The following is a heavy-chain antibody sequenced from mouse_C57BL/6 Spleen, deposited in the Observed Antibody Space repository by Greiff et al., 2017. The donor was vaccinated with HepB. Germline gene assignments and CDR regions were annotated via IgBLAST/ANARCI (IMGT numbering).Heavy chain of an antibody. CDR1: GFNFTDYY. Sequence: VQLQQSGAELVKPGASVKLSCTASGFNFTDYYMHWVKQRTEQGLEWIGRIDPEDGETKYAPKFQGKATITADTSSNTAYLQLSSLTSEDTAVYYCASPPGGSHWYFDVWGTGTTVTVSS. CDR3: ASPPGGSHWYFDV. CDR2: IDPEDGET. V-gene: IGHV14-2*01. D-gene: IGHD1-1*02. J-gene: IGHJ1*03.